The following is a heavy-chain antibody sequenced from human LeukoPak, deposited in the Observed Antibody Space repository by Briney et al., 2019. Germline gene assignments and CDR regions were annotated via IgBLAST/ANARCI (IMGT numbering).Heavy chain of an antibody. CDR2: TIPILGIA. V-gene: IGHV1-69*02. Sequence: SVKVSCKASGYTFTGYYMHWVRQAPGQGLEWMGRTIPILGIANYAQKFQGRVTITADKSTSTAYMELSSLRSEDTAVYYCARPGVDTAMVKLGSWGQGTLVTVSS. CDR3: ARPGVDTAMVKLGS. CDR1: GYTFTGYY. D-gene: IGHD5-18*01. J-gene: IGHJ5*02.